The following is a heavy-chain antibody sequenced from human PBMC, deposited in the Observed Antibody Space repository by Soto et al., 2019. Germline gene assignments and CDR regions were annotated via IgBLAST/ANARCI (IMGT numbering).Heavy chain of an antibody. CDR1: GYPVTAYY. V-gene: IGHV1-2*02. CDR3: ARGGGVGVAGSAAFDM. CDR2: INPATGAA. J-gene: IGHJ3*02. D-gene: IGHD3-3*01. Sequence: QLHLVQSGAVVKKPGASVTVSCSASGYPVTAYYMHWVRQAPGRGLEWMGGINPATGAAKYTQTFRGGVTLTRDMSTSTVLMELSGLTSEDTAVCYCARGGGVGVAGSAAFDMWGQGTLVTVSS.